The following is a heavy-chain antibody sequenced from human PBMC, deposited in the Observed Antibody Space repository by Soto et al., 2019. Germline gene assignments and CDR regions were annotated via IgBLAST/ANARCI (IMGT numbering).Heavy chain of an antibody. CDR3: ARAPGDIVVVPAALDLDY. Sequence: PGGSLRLSGAASGFTFSSYAMHWVRQAPGKGLEWVAVISYDGSNKYYADSVKGRFTISRDNSKNTLYLQMNSLRAEDTAVYYCARAPGDIVVVPAALDLDYWGQGTLVTVSS. J-gene: IGHJ4*02. CDR2: ISYDGSNK. V-gene: IGHV3-30-3*01. D-gene: IGHD2-2*01. CDR1: GFTFSSYA.